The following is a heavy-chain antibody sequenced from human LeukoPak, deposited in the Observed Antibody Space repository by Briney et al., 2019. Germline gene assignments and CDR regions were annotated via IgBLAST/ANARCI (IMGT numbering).Heavy chain of an antibody. Sequence: GGSLRLSCAASGFTFSSYAMSWVRQAPGKGLEWVSAISGSGGSTYYADSVKGRFTISRDNAKNSLYLQMNSLRAEDTAVYYCAREGYCSSTSCYGVDYWGQGTLVTVSS. V-gene: IGHV3-23*01. J-gene: IGHJ4*02. CDR2: ISGSGGST. CDR3: AREGYCSSTSCYGVDY. CDR1: GFTFSSYA. D-gene: IGHD2-2*01.